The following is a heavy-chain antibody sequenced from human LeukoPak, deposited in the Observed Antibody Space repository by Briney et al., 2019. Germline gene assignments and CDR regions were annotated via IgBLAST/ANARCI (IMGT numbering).Heavy chain of an antibody. CDR2: IYYSRTT. CDR1: GDFINTFY. Sequence: SETLSLTCALSGDFINTFYYSWTRQTPGKGLEFIGYIYYSRTTKYNPSLKGRVTISVDPSKNQFSLQLRSVTAGDTAVYYCARAMSTVIAPIFDSWGQGTLVTVSS. D-gene: IGHD4-11*01. V-gene: IGHV4-59*01. CDR3: ARAMSTVIAPIFDS. J-gene: IGHJ4*02.